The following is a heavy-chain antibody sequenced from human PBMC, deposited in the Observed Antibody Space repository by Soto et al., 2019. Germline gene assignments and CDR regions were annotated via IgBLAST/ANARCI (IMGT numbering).Heavy chain of an antibody. CDR1: GFSFSTYA. D-gene: IGHD3-22*01. V-gene: IGHV3-21*01. CDR2: LSRDSHT. CDR3: TRRDREYSGGHYSAS. Sequence: EVHLVESGGGLVKPGGSLRLSCAASGFSFSTYAMSWARQAPGQGLEWVSSLSRDSHTYYTDSVKGRLTISSDNAKNSLDLQMNSLRAEDTAVYYCTRRDREYSGGHYSASWGQGTLVTVSS. J-gene: IGHJ5*02.